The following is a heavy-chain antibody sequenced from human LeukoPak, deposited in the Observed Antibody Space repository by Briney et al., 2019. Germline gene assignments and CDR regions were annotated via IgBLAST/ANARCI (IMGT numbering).Heavy chain of an antibody. CDR1: GFTFSTYA. V-gene: IGHV3-64*01. CDR2: IGSNGGST. J-gene: IGHJ4*02. Sequence: GGSLRLSCAASGFTFSTYAMHWVRQAPGKGLEYVSAIGSNGGSTYYANSVKGRFTISRDNSKNTLSLQMGSLRAEDMAVYYCARGGTLVRSPFDYWGQGTLVTVSS. D-gene: IGHD3-10*01. CDR3: ARGGTLVRSPFDY.